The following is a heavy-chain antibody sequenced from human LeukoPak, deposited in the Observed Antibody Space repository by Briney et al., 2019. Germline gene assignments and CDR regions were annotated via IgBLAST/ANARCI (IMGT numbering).Heavy chain of an antibody. Sequence: GASVKVSCKASGYTFTSYAMNWVRQAPGQGLVWMGWINTNTGNPTYAQGFTGRFVFSLDTSVSTAYLQISSLKAEDIAVYYCARLYGSGTYYFTFDSWGQGTLVTVFS. J-gene: IGHJ4*02. D-gene: IGHD3-10*01. CDR3: ARLYGSGTYYFTFDS. CDR1: GYTFTSYA. CDR2: INTNTGNP. V-gene: IGHV7-4-1*02.